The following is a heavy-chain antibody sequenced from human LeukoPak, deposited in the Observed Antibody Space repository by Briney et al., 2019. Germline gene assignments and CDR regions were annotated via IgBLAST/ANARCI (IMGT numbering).Heavy chain of an antibody. D-gene: IGHD1-26*01. CDR3: ARDQVGTMPEDY. CDR1: GFTFGEHR. CDR2: IETDGTRT. V-gene: IGHV3-74*01. J-gene: IGHJ4*02. Sequence: PGGSLRHSCAVSGFTFGEHRMHWVRQVPGKGLEWISWIETDGTRTGYVDSVRGRFTVSRDNAESTVYLQMNSLRAEDTAVYYCARDQVGTMPEDYWGQGTLVTVSS.